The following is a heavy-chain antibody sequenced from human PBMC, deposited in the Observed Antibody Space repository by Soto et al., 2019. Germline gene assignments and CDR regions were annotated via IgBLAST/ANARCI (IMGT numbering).Heavy chain of an antibody. CDR3: ARDLGVALATLTLDY. CDR1: VFTLSTYS. J-gene: IGHJ4*02. CDR2: ITTSSSFR. D-gene: IGHD2-15*01. Sequence: GGSLRLSCAASVFTLSTYSMNWVRQAPGKGLEWVADITTSSSFRFYADSVKGRFTISRDDAKDSLYLQMNSLRAEDTGVYYCARDLGVALATLTLDYWGQGALVTVS. V-gene: IGHV3-21*01.